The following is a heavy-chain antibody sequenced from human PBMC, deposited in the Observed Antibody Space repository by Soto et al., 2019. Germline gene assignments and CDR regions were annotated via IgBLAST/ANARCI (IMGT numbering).Heavy chain of an antibody. CDR2: ISSSSSTI. CDR3: AREPRYYYDSSGYLNWLDP. Sequence: EVQLVESGGGLVQPGGSLRLSCAASGFTFSSYSMNWVRQAPGKGLEWVSYISSSSSTIYYADSVKGRFTISRDNAKNSLYLQMNSLRDEDTAVYYCAREPRYYYDSSGYLNWLDPWGQGTLVTVSS. D-gene: IGHD3-22*01. V-gene: IGHV3-48*02. J-gene: IGHJ5*02. CDR1: GFTFSSYS.